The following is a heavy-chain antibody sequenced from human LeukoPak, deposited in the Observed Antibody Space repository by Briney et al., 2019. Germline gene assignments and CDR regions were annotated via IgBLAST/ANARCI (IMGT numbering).Heavy chain of an antibody. V-gene: IGHV4-34*01. J-gene: IGHJ5*02. CDR1: GFTFSSYE. D-gene: IGHD3-3*01. Sequence: GSLRLSCVASGFTFSSYEMNWVRQPPGKGLEWIGEINHSGSTNYNPSLKSRVTISVDTSKNQFSLKLSSVTAADTAVYYCARGTPNYDFWSGYLSWFDPWGQGTLVTVSS. CDR2: INHSGST. CDR3: ARGTPNYDFWSGYLSWFDP.